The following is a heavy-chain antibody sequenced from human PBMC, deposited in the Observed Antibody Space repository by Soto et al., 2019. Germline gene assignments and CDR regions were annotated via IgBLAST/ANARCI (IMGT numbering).Heavy chain of an antibody. CDR3: ARLFTIAVAQRLDY. J-gene: IGHJ4*02. V-gene: IGHV4-59*08. Sequence: SETLSLTCTVSGGSISGYYWSWIRQPPGKGLEWIGYIYYSGSTNYNPSLKSRVTISVDTSKNQFSLKLSSVTAADTAVYYCARLFTIAVAQRLDYWGQGTLVTVSS. CDR2: IYYSGST. D-gene: IGHD6-19*01. CDR1: GGSISGYY.